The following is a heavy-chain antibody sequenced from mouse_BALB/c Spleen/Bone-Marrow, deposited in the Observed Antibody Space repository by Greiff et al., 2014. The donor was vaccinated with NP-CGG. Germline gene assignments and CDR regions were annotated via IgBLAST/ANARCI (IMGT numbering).Heavy chain of an antibody. CDR3: ARHHRFAYYFDY. J-gene: IGHJ2*01. V-gene: IGHV1S130*01. CDR1: GYTFTNSW. Sequence: VQLQQSGSVLVRPGASVKLSCKASGYTFTNSWIHWAKQRPGRGLEWIGEIHPNSGNTNYNEKFKGKATLTVDTSSSTAYVDLSSLTSEDSAVYYCARHHRFAYYFDYWGQGTTPTVSS. CDR2: IHPNSGNT.